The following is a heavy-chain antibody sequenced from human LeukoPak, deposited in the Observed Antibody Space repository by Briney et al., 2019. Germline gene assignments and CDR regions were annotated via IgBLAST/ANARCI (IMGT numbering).Heavy chain of an antibody. CDR1: GYTFTSYY. CDR2: INPIGGST. V-gene: IGHV1-46*01. D-gene: IGHD3-10*01. J-gene: IGHJ4*02. Sequence: ASVKVSCKASGYTFTSYYMHWVRQAPGQGLEWMGIINPIGGSTSYAQKFQGRVTMTRDTSTSTVYMELSSLRSEDTAVYYCARDWNGQFYYYGSGSPPGYFDYWGQGTLVTVSS. CDR3: ARDWNGQFYYYGSGSPPGYFDY.